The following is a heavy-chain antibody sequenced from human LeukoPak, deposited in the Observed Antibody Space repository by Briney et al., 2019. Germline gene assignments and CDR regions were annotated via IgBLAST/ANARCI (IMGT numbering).Heavy chain of an antibody. CDR3: ARRWELYYFDY. CDR2: IYPGDSDT. CDR1: AYSFTTYW. V-gene: IGHV5-51*01. J-gene: IGHJ4*02. Sequence: GESLKISCSVSAYSFTTYWIGWVRQMPGKGLEWMGIIYPGDSDTRYSPSFQGQVTISADKSISTAYLQWSSLKASDTAMYYCARRWELYYFDYWGQGTLVTVSS. D-gene: IGHD1-26*01.